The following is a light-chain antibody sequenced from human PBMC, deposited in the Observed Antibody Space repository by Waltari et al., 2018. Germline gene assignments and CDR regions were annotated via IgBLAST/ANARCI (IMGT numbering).Light chain of an antibody. V-gene: IGLV8-61*01. Sequence: QTVVTQEPSLSVSPGGTVTLTCALSSGSLSTTSYATWYQQTPGQAPRALVYNATARSSGVPVLFSGSILGNTAALTITGAQADDESDYYCALYMGSGIWVFGGGTRLTVL. CDR1: SGSLSTTSY. CDR3: ALYMGSGIWV. CDR2: NAT. J-gene: IGLJ3*02.